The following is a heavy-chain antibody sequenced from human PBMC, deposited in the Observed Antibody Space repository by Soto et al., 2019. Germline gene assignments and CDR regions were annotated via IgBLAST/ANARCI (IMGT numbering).Heavy chain of an antibody. CDR1: GYTFTSFG. Sequence: ASVKVSCKTSGYTFTSFGISWVRQAPGQGLEWMGWINTYTGNTNYAQKFQGRVTMTTDTSTSTAYMELWSLRSDDTAVYYCARDARQQLADDWAQGTLVTVSS. D-gene: IGHD6-13*01. CDR2: INTYTGNT. CDR3: ARDARQQLADD. V-gene: IGHV1-18*01. J-gene: IGHJ4*02.